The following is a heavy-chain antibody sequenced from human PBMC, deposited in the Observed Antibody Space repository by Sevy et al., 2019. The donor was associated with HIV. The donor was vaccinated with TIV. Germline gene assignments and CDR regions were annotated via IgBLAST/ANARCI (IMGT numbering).Heavy chain of an antibody. V-gene: IGHV3-21*01. D-gene: IGHD3-22*01. CDR1: GFTFSSYS. CDR3: ASSRNYYDTSSSFDY. Sequence: GGSVRLSCAASGFTFSSYSLNWVRQASGKGLEWVSSISSTGSYIYYADSVKGRFTISRDNAKNSLYLQMNSLRAEETAVFYCASSRNYYDTSSSFDYWGQGTLVTVSS. CDR2: ISSTGSYI. J-gene: IGHJ4*02.